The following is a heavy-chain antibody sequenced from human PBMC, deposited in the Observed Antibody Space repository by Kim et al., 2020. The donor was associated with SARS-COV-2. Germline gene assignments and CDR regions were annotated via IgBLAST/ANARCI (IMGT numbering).Heavy chain of an antibody. D-gene: IGHD6-19*01. CDR1: GGSISSYY. CDR3: AREPSDSSGWYSYYYGMDV. J-gene: IGHJ6*02. V-gene: IGHV4-59*01. Sequence: SETLSLTCTVSGGSISSYYWSWIRQPPGKGLEWIGYIYYSGSTNYNPSLKSRVTISVDTSKNQFSLKLSSVTAADTAVYYCAREPSDSSGWYSYYYGMDVWGQGTTVTVSS. CDR2: IYYSGST.